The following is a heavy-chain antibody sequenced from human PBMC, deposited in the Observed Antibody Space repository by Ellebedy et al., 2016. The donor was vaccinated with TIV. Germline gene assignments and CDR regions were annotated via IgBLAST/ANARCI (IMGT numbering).Heavy chain of an antibody. CDR2: IIAIFGTT. CDR3: ARGRGYNLESHFDY. Sequence: ASVKVSXXASGGIFRSNAMSWVRQAPGQGLEWMGGIIAIFGTTNYAQKFQGRVTITADESTSTVYMELSSLRSEDTAVYYWARGRGYNLESHFDYWGQGTVVIVSS. V-gene: IGHV1-69*13. D-gene: IGHD5-24*01. CDR1: GGIFRSNA. J-gene: IGHJ4*02.